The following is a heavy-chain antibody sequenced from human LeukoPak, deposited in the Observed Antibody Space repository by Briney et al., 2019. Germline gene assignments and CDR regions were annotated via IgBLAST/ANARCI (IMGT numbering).Heavy chain of an antibody. CDR1: GYTFTAYY. J-gene: IGHJ4*02. CDR3: ARTDYYDSSGYYLFDY. CDR2: IIPNSGDT. V-gene: IGHV1-2*04. Sequence: GASVTVSCKASGYTFTAYYMQWVRQAPGQGVEWMGRIIPNSGDTDYAQKFQGWVTMTRDTSISTAYMELSRLRSDDTAVYYCARTDYYDSSGYYLFDYWGQGTLVTVSS. D-gene: IGHD3-22*01.